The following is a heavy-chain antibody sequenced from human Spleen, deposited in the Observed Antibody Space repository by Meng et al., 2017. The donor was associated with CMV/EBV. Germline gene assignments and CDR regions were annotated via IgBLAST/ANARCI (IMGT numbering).Heavy chain of an antibody. CDR3: ARTIRYYYGSSDY. V-gene: IGHV1-2*02. Sequence: SLNVYCKASGYTFTGYYMHWVRQAPGQGLEWMGWINPNSGGTNYAQKFQGRVTMTRDTSISTAYMELSRLRSEDTAVYYCARTIRYYYGSSDYWGQGTLVTVSS. CDR1: GYTFTGYY. D-gene: IGHD3-10*01. CDR2: INPNSGGT. J-gene: IGHJ4*02.